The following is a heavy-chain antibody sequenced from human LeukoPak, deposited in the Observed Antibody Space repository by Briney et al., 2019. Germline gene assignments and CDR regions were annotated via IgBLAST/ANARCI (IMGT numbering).Heavy chain of an antibody. J-gene: IGHJ4*02. D-gene: IGHD3-16*01. CDR1: GFNFSYTW. Sequence: EGSLRLSCAASGFNFSYTWMNWVRQVPGKGLEWVGRVKSKNDGGTVDYAATVKGRFTISRDDSRNMLSLQMNSLKAEDTAVYYCTSIVLGGICDHWGQGILVTVSS. CDR3: TSIVLGGICDH. CDR2: VKSKNDGGTV. V-gene: IGHV3-15*07.